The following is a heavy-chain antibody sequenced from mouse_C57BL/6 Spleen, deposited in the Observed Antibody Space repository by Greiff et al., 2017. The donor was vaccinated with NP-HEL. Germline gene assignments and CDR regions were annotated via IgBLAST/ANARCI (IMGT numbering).Heavy chain of an antibody. V-gene: IGHV14-2*01. Sequence: DVKLVESGAELVKPGASVKLSCTASGFNIKDYYMHWVKQRTEQGLEWIGRIDPEDGETKYAPKFQGKATITADTSSNTAYLQLSSLTSEDTAVYYCASTVVATDFDYWGQGTTLTVSS. D-gene: IGHD1-1*01. CDR3: ASTVVATDFDY. CDR1: GFNIKDYY. CDR2: IDPEDGET. J-gene: IGHJ2*01.